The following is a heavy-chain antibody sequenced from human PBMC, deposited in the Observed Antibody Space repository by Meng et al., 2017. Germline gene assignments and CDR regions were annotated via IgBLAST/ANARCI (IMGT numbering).Heavy chain of an antibody. V-gene: IGHV3-48*04. CDR2: ISSSGTTR. Sequence: GGSLRLSCAASGFTFSSYSMNWVRQAPGKGLEWVSSISSSGTTRNYADSVKGRFTISRDNAKNSLFLEMNSLRADDTAVYYRARDGSTVTTNYFYGMDVWGQGTTVTVSS. CDR3: ARDGSTVTTNYFYGMDV. CDR1: GFTFSSYS. D-gene: IGHD4-17*01. J-gene: IGHJ6*02.